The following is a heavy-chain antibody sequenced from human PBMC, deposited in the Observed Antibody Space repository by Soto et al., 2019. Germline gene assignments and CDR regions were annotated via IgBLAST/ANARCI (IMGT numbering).Heavy chain of an antibody. J-gene: IGHJ6*02. CDR2: INAGNGNT. V-gene: IGHV1-3*01. CDR1: GYTFTSYA. CDR3: ARESLGYYYYGMDV. Sequence: ASVKVSCKASGYTFTSYAMHWVRQAPGQRLKWMGWINAGNGNTKYSQKFQGRVTITRDTSASTAYMELSSLRSEDTAVYYCARESLGYYYYGMDVWGQGTTVTVSS.